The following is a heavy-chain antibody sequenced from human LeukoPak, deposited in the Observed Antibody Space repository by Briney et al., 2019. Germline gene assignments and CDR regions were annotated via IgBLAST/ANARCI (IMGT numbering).Heavy chain of an antibody. J-gene: IGHJ4*02. V-gene: IGHV1-18*01. CDR2: ISAYNGNT. Sequence: ASVKVSCKASGYTFTSYGISWVRQAPGQGLEWMGWISAYNGNTSYAQKLQGRVTMTTDTSTSTAYMELRSLRSDDTAVYYCARVALYSSSWYLYYWGQGTLVTVSS. D-gene: IGHD6-13*01. CDR3: ARVALYSSSWYLYY. CDR1: GYTFTSYG.